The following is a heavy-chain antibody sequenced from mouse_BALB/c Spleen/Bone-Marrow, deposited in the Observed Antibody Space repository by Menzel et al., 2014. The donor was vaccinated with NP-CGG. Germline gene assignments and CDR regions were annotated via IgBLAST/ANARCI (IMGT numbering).Heavy chain of an antibody. J-gene: IGHJ3*01. CDR3: TSFAY. Sequence: VQLQQSGAELVKPGASVKLSCKASGYTFTSYYVYWVKQRPGQGLEWIGEINPSNGGTNFNEKFKSKATLTVDKSSSTAYMQLSSLTSEDSAVYYCTSFAYWGQGTLVTVSA. CDR2: INPSNGGT. V-gene: IGHV1S81*02. CDR1: GYTFTSYY.